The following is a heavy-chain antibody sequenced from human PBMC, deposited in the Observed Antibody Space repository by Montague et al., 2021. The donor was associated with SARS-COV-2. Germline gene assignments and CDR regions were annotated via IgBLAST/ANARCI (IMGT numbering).Heavy chain of an antibody. CDR1: GGSISSSCYY. CDR3: ARGVVGWFDP. V-gene: IGHV4-39*01. CDR2: IYYSGST. Sequence: SETLSLTCTVSGGSISSSCYYWGWIRQPPGKGLEWIGSIYYSGSTYYNPSLKSRDTISVDTSKNQFSLKLGSVTAADSAVYYWARGVVGWFDPWGQGTLVTVSS. J-gene: IGHJ5*02. D-gene: IGHD3-3*01.